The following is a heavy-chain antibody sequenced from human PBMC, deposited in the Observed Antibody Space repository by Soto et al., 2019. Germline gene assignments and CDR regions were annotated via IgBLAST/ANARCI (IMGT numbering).Heavy chain of an antibody. J-gene: IGHJ5*02. Sequence: GGSLRLSCAASGLFFNYYAMSWVRQAPGKRPEWVSAISGSGDSTYYADSVEGRFTISRDNAKNSLYLQMSSLRAEDTAVYYCARVAVAARPRWYNWFDPWGQGTLVTVSS. CDR2: ISGSGDST. V-gene: IGHV3-23*01. D-gene: IGHD2-15*01. CDR3: ARVAVAARPRWYNWFDP. CDR1: GLFFNYYA.